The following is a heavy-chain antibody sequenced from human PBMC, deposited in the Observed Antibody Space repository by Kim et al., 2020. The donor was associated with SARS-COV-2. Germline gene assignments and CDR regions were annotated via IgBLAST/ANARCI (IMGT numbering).Heavy chain of an antibody. D-gene: IGHD3-16*01. CDR3: ARGGDYNWFDP. J-gene: IGHJ5*02. V-gene: IGHV1-69*01. Sequence: NYAQKFQGRVLITADESTRTAYMELSSLRSDDTAVYYCARGGDYNWFDPWGQGTLVTVSS.